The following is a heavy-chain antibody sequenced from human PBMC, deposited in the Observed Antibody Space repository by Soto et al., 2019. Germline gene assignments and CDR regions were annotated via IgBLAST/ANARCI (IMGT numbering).Heavy chain of an antibody. CDR1: GGSFSGYY. CDR3: KKKRAYDILTGFDY. Sequence: SETLSLTCAVYGGSFSGYYWSWIRQPPGKGLEWIGEINHSGSTNYNPSLKSRVTISVDTSKNQFSLKLSSVTAADTVVFFCKKKRAYDILTGFDYWGQGTLVTVSS. CDR2: INHSGST. J-gene: IGHJ4*02. D-gene: IGHD3-9*01. V-gene: IGHV4-34*01.